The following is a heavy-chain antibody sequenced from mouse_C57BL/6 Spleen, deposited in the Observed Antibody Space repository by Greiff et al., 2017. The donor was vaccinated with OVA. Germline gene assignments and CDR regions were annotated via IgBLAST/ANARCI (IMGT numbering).Heavy chain of an antibody. CDR3: ARDHDYSNYETLAY. D-gene: IGHD2-5*01. Sequence: EVKLQESGPGLVKPSQSLSLTCSVTGYSITSGYYWNWIRQFPGNKLEWMGYISYDGSNNYNPSLKNRISITRDTSKNQFFLKLNSVTTEDTATYYCARDHDYSNYETLAYWGQGTLVTVSA. CDR2: ISYDGSN. J-gene: IGHJ3*01. CDR1: GYSITSGYY. V-gene: IGHV3-6*01.